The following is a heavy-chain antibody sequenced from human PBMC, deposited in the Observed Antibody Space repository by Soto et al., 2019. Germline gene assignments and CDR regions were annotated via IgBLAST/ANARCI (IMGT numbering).Heavy chain of an antibody. Sequence: QVQLVEAGGGVVQPGRSLRLSCAASGFTFSSYGMHWVRQAPGKGLEWVAVIWCDGSNKYYADSVKGRFTSSRDNSKNTLYLQMNSLRAEDTAVYYCAREKQWLVDYWGQGTLVPVSS. CDR2: IWCDGSNK. D-gene: IGHD6-19*01. J-gene: IGHJ4*02. CDR1: GFTFSSYG. CDR3: AREKQWLVDY. V-gene: IGHV3-33*01.